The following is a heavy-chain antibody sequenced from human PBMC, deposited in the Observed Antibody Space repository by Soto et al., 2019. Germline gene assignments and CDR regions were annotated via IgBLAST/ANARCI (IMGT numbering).Heavy chain of an antibody. V-gene: IGHV4-38-2*02. CDR3: ARDSHGIFDY. Sequence: PSETLSLTCAVSGYSISSGYYWGWIRQPPGKGLEWIGSIYHSGSTYYNPSLKSRVTISVDTSKNQFSLKLSSVTAADTAVYYCARDSHGIFDYWGQGTLVTVSS. CDR1: GYSISSGYY. CDR2: IYHSGST. J-gene: IGHJ4*02.